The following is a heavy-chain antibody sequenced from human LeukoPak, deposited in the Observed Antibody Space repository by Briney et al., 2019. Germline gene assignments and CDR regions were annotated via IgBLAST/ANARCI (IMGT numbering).Heavy chain of an antibody. CDR2: IYSGGST. CDR3: ARSPGDRTYFDY. D-gene: IGHD3-10*01. V-gene: IGHV3-53*01. Sequence: GGSLRLSCAASGFTVSSNYMSWVRQAPGKGLEWVSVIYSGGSTYYADSVKGRFTISRDNSKNTLYLQMNGPRAEDTAVYYCARSPGDRTYFDYWGQGTLVTVSS. CDR1: GFTVSSNY. J-gene: IGHJ4*02.